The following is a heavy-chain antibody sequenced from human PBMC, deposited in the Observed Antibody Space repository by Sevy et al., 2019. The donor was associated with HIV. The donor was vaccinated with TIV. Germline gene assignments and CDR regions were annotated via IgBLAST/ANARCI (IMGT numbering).Heavy chain of an antibody. CDR2: INPDNGDT. CDR3: ARKLAIFGVQNGLDV. CDR1: GYMFTDFY. J-gene: IGHJ6*02. D-gene: IGHD3-3*01. Sequence: ASVKVSCKSTGYMFTDFYINWVRLATGQGLEWVGWINPDNGDTDYGQKFQGRVTMTRDTSLSSAYMELSSLRSDDTAIYYCARKLAIFGVQNGLDVWGQGTSVTVSS. V-gene: IGHV1-2*02.